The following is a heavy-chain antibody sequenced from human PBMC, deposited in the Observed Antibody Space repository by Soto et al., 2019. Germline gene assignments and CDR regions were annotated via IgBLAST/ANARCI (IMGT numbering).Heavy chain of an antibody. Sequence: PGGSLRLSCAASGFTFSSYGMHWVRQAPGKGLEWVAVIWYDGSNKYYADSVKGRFTISRDNSKNALYLQMNSLRAEDTAVYYCARDPKGYCSGGSCYSHGMDVWGQGTTVTVSS. CDR1: GFTFSSYG. V-gene: IGHV3-33*01. D-gene: IGHD2-15*01. CDR2: IWYDGSNK. CDR3: ARDPKGYCSGGSCYSHGMDV. J-gene: IGHJ6*02.